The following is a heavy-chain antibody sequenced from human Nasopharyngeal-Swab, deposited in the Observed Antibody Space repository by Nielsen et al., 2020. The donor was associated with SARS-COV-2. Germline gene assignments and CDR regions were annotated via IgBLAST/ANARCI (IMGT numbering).Heavy chain of an antibody. CDR1: GFTFSSYW. CDR2: INSDGSST. CDR3: AKDDLISSGWYKSAPTGY. Sequence: GESLKISCAASGFTFSSYWMHWVRQAPGKGLVWVSRINSDGSSTSYADSVKGRFTISRDNAKNTLYLQMNSLRAEDTAVYYCAKDDLISSGWYKSAPTGYWGQGTLVTVSS. V-gene: IGHV3-74*01. J-gene: IGHJ4*02. D-gene: IGHD6-19*01.